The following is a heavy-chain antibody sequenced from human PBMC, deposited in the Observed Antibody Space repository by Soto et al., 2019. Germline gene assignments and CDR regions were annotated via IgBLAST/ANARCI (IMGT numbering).Heavy chain of an antibody. V-gene: IGHV5-51*01. CDR1: GYSFSTYW. CDR3: ARRDISGFPDY. J-gene: IGHJ4*02. D-gene: IGHD3-22*01. CDR2: IYPLNSDT. Sequence: GESLKISCKTSGYSFSTYWIGWVRQMPGKGLEWMGIIYPLNSDTRYSPSFQGQVTLSADKSINTAYLQWSSLKASDTAMYYCARRDISGFPDYWGRGTLVTVSS.